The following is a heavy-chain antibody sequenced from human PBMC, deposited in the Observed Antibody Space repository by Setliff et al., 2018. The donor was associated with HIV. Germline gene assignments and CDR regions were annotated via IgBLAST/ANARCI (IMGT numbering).Heavy chain of an antibody. D-gene: IGHD3-10*02. Sequence: SETLSLTCTVSGGSISSSNYYWSWIRQPPGKGLEWIGEINHSGSTNYNPSLKSRVTISVDTSKNQFSLKLSSVTAADTAVYYCARGCSSKGMDVWGKGTTVTVSS. J-gene: IGHJ6*03. CDR1: GGSISSSNYY. CDR2: INHSGST. CDR3: ARGCSSKGMDV. V-gene: IGHV4-39*07.